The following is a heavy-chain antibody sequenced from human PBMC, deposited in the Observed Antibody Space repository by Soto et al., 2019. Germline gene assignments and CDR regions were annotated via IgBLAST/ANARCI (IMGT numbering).Heavy chain of an antibody. J-gene: IGHJ6*02. Sequence: PGGSLRLSCTAAGFTFSGSDIHWVRQASGKGLEWVGRIRSQPNNYATTYSESVRGRFTFAREDSQNTAYLQMTSLKSEDTAIYYCARHCSWTYGMDVWGQGTTVTVSS. D-gene: IGHD3-10*02. V-gene: IGHV3-73*01. CDR3: ARHCSWTYGMDV. CDR1: GFTFSGSD. CDR2: IRSQPNNYAT.